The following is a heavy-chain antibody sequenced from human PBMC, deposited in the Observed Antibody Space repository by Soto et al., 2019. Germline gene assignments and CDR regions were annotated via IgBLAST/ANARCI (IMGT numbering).Heavy chain of an antibody. Sequence: SVKVSCKASGGTFSSYTISWVRQAPGQGLEWMGRIIPILGIANYAQKFQGRVTITEDKSTSTAYMELSSLRSEDTAVYYCARDVGDILTGYPSFDYWGQRTLVTVSS. CDR3: ARDVGDILTGYPSFDY. V-gene: IGHV1-69*04. CDR2: IIPILGIA. CDR1: GGTFSSYT. J-gene: IGHJ4*02. D-gene: IGHD3-9*01.